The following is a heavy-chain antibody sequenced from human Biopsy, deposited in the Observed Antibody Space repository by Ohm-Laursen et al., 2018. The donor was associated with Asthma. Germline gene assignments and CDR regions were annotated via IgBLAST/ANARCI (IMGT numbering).Heavy chain of an antibody. CDR1: GYSLTDLS. CDR3: ASDFPKDYVRYNFQF. J-gene: IGHJ4*02. Sequence: SVKVSCKISGYSLTDLSMHWVRQAPGQGLEWMGGHDHEEGGTVNAWRFQCRVTMTEDTSTDTAYMELSSLSSDDTAVYYCASDFPKDYVRYNFQFWGQGTLVTVSS. V-gene: IGHV1-24*01. D-gene: IGHD4-17*01. CDR2: HDHEEGGT.